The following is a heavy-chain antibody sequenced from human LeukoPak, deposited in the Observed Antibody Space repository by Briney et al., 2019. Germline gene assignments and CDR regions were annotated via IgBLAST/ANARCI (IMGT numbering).Heavy chain of an antibody. J-gene: IGHJ3*02. CDR2: ISGSGGNT. Sequence: GGSLRLSCVASGFTFGSYAMSWVRQAPGKGLEWVSAISGSGGNTFYADSVKGRFTISRDNSKNTLCLQMNSLRAEDTAVYYCAKEMGAAWVDAFDIWGQGTMVTVSS. CDR1: GFTFGSYA. CDR3: AKEMGAAWVDAFDI. D-gene: IGHD1-26*01. V-gene: IGHV3-23*01.